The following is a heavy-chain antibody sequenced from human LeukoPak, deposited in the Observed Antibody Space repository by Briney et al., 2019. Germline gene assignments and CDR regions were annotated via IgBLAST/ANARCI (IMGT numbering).Heavy chain of an antibody. CDR3: AKGEGSGGYGWGDYYYYYMDV. J-gene: IGHJ6*03. D-gene: IGHD5-12*01. CDR2: ISGSGGST. Sequence: GRSLRLSCAASGFTFSSYAMSWVRQAPGKGLEWVSAISGSGGSTYYADSVKGRFTISRDNSKNTLYLQMNSLKAEDTAVYYCAKGEGSGGYGWGDYYYYYMDVWGKGTTVTVSS. CDR1: GFTFSSYA. V-gene: IGHV3-23*01.